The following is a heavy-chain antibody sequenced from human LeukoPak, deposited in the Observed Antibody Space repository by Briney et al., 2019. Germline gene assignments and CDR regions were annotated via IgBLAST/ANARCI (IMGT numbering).Heavy chain of an antibody. J-gene: IGHJ2*01. D-gene: IGHD3-22*01. CDR1: GYTFTSYY. Sequence: GASVTVSCKASGYTFTSYYMHWVRQAPGQGLEWMGLINPSGGSTSYAQKFQGRVTMTRDMSTSTVYMELSSLRSEDTAVYYCARATDHYYENWYFDLWGRGTLVTVSS. CDR2: INPSGGST. V-gene: IGHV1-46*01. CDR3: ARATDHYYENWYFDL.